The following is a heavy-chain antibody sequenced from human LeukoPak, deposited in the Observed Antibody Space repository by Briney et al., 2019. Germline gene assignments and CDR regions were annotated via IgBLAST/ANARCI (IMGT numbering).Heavy chain of an antibody. J-gene: IGHJ1*01. CDR1: GGSIRSRNYY. CDR2: IYYSGST. Sequence: PSETLSLTCTVSGGSIRSRNYYWDWIRQPPGKGLEWIGYIYYSGSTYYNPSLRSRVTISVDTSKNQFSLNLNSVTAADTAVYYCARALSGTYGLFQHWGQGTLVTVSS. CDR3: ARALSGTYGLFQH. V-gene: IGHV4-39*07. D-gene: IGHD1-26*01.